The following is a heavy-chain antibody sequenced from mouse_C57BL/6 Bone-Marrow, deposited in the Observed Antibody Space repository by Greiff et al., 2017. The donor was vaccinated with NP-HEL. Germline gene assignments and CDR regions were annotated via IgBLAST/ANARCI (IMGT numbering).Heavy chain of an antibody. CDR3: ARAFYYDYDGVDY. D-gene: IGHD2-4*01. J-gene: IGHJ2*01. V-gene: IGHV1-55*01. CDR2: IYPGSGST. CDR1: GYTFTSYW. Sequence: QVHVKQPGAELVKPGASVKMSCKASGYTFTSYWITWVKQRPGQGLAWIGDIYPGSGSTNYNEKFKSKATLTVDTSSSTAYMQLSSLTSEDSAVYYCARAFYYDYDGVDYWGQGTTLTVSS.